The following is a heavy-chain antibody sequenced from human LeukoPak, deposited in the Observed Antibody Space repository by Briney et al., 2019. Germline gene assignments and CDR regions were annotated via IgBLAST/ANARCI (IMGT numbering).Heavy chain of an antibody. CDR2: LRNDESEI. CDR3: VKDTGRGDF. CDR1: GFIFRNYG. V-gene: IGHV3-30*02. Sequence: PGGSLRLSSAASGFIFRNYGMHWVRQAPGKGLEWVAFLRNDESEIFYADSVKGRFTISRDNSKNTLYLQMSSLRDEDTAVYYCVKDTGRGDFWGQGTQVTVSS. D-gene: IGHD1-14*01. J-gene: IGHJ4*02.